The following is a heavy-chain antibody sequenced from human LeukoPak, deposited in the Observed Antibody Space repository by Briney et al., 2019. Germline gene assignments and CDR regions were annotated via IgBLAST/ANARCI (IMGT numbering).Heavy chain of an antibody. CDR1: GFTFSDYY. Sequence: PGGSLRLSCAASGFTFSDYYMSWIRQAPGKGLEWVSYISSSGSTIYYADSVEGRFTISRDNAKNSLYLQMNSLRAEDTAVYYCARVSRGVTIFGNNWFDPWGQGTLVTVSS. CDR3: ARVSRGVTIFGNNWFDP. D-gene: IGHD3-3*01. V-gene: IGHV3-11*04. CDR2: ISSSGSTI. J-gene: IGHJ5*02.